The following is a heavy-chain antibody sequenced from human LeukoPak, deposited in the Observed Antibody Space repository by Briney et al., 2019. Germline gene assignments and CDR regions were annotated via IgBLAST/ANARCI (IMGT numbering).Heavy chain of an antibody. CDR2: ISYDGSNK. Sequence: EGSLRLSCAASGFTFSSYAMHWVRQAPGKGLEWVAVISYDGSNKYYADSVKGRFTISRDNSKNTLYLQMNSLRAEGTAVYYCARGSFDYWGQGTLVTVSS. CDR3: ARGSFDY. J-gene: IGHJ4*02. V-gene: IGHV3-30*01. CDR1: GFTFSSYA.